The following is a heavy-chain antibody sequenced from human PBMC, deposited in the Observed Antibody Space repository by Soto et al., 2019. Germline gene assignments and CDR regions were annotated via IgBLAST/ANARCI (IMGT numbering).Heavy chain of an antibody. Sequence: SETLSLTRTVSGGSIGSTLYYWDWVRQPPGKRLEWIGSIYFSGSTYYNPSLKSRVTISVDTSKNQFSLQLSSVTAADTALYYCARHGASGSSYNWFDSWGQGTLVTVS. D-gene: IGHD3-10*01. CDR1: GGSIGSTLYY. J-gene: IGHJ5*01. V-gene: IGHV4-39*01. CDR2: IYFSGST. CDR3: ARHGASGSSYNWFDS.